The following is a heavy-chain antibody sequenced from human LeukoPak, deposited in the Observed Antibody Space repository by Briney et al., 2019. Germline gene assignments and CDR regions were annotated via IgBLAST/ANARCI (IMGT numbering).Heavy chain of an antibody. CDR2: INHSGST. J-gene: IGHJ4*02. D-gene: IGHD3-10*01. CDR1: GGSFSGYY. V-gene: IGHV4-34*01. Sequence: PSETLSLTCAVYGGSFSGYYWSWIRQPPGKGLEWIGEINHSGSTNYNPSLKSRVTISVDTSKNQFSLKLSSVTAADTAVYYCARPGSRITMVRGYFGYWGQGTLVTVSS. CDR3: ARPGSRITMVRGYFGY.